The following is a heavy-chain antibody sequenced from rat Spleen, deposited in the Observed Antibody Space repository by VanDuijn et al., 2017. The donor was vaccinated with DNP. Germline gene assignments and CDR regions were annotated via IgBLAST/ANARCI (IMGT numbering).Heavy chain of an antibody. CDR3: VRWNSGHFDY. CDR2: ISHDGSST. Sequence: EVQLVESGGGLVQPGRSLKLSCAASGFTFSDYNMAWVRQAPKKGLEWVATISHDGSSTDYRDSVKGRFTISRDNAKSTLYLQMNSLRSEDMATYYCVRWNSGHFDYWGQGVMVTVSS. V-gene: IGHV5-7*01. J-gene: IGHJ2*01. D-gene: IGHD4-3*01. CDR1: GFTFSDYN.